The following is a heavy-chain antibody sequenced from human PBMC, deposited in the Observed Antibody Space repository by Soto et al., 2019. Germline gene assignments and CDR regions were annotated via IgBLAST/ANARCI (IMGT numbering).Heavy chain of an antibody. CDR2: ISYDGSNK. V-gene: IGHV3-30*18. CDR1: GFTFSSYG. D-gene: IGHD7-27*01. Sequence: GGSLRLSCAASGFTFSSYGMHWVRQAPGKGLEWVAVISYDGSNKYYADSVKGRFTISRDNSKNTLYLQMNSLRAEDTAVYYCAKDITGDDAFDIWGQGTMVTVSS. J-gene: IGHJ3*02. CDR3: AKDITGDDAFDI.